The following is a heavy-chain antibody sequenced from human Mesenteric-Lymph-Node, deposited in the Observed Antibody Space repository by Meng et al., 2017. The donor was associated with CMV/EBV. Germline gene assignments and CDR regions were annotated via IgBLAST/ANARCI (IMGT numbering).Heavy chain of an antibody. CDR3: ARDFKAGRP. CDR1: GFPFSSFI. D-gene: IGHD6-6*01. V-gene: IGHV3-21*06. CDR2: ISPSGNYI. J-gene: IGHJ5*02. Sequence: GGSLRLSCAASGFPFSSFIMNWVRQAPGKGLEWVSSISPSGNYIYYADSVKGRFTISRDNAKNSLNLQMNSLRVEDTAVYYCARDFKAGRPWGQGTLVTVSS.